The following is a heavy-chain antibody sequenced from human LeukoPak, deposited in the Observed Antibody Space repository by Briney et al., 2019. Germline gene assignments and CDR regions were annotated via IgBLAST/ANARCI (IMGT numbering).Heavy chain of an antibody. CDR3: HMITFGGVIATSDY. CDR2: MNLNSGNT. Sequence: ASVKVSCKASGYTFTRYDFNWVRQATGQGLEWMGWMNLNSGNTGYAQKFQDRVTITRDTSMSTAYMELSSMRSDDTAVYYCHMITFGGVIATSDYWGQGTLVTVSS. V-gene: IGHV1-8*03. J-gene: IGHJ4*02. CDR1: GYTFTRYD. D-gene: IGHD3-16*02.